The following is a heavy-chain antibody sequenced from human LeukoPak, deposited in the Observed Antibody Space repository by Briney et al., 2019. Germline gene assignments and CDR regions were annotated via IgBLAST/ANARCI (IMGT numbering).Heavy chain of an antibody. J-gene: IGHJ5*02. CDR2: ISWNSGSI. CDR1: GFTFDDYA. D-gene: IGHD6-13*01. Sequence: GGSLRLSCAASGFTFDDYAMHWVRQAPGKGLEWVSGISWNSGSIGYADSVKGRFTISRDNAKNSLYLQMNSLRAEDTALYYCARDVSSSWYDWFDPWGQGTLVTVSS. CDR3: ARDVSSSWYDWFDP. V-gene: IGHV3-9*01.